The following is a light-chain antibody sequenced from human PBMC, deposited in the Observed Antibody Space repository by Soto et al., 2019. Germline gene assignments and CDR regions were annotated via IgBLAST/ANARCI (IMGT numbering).Light chain of an antibody. CDR3: QQSYSSPPT. V-gene: IGKV1-39*01. CDR2: AAS. J-gene: IGKJ1*01. Sequence: DIQMTXXXXSLSASVEDRVIITCRASQSIINHLNWYQQKPGKAPKLLIFAASSLQSGVPSRFSGSRSGPDFTLTISSLQPEDFATYYCQQSYSSPPTFGQGTKVDIK. CDR1: QSIINH.